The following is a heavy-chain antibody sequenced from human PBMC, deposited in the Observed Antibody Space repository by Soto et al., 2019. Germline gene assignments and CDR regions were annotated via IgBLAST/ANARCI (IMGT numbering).Heavy chain of an antibody. CDR1: GFTFSSYS. Sequence: GGSLRLSCAASGFTFSSYSMNWVRQAPGKGLEWVSYISSSSSTIYYADSVKGRFTISRDNAKNSLYLQMNSLRDEDTAVYYCAGGIAAAGTEYYYYGMDVWGQGTTVTVSS. V-gene: IGHV3-48*02. D-gene: IGHD6-13*01. J-gene: IGHJ6*02. CDR3: AGGIAAAGTEYYYYGMDV. CDR2: ISSSSSTI.